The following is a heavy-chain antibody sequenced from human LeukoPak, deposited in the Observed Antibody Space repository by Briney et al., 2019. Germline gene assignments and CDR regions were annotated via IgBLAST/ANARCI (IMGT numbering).Heavy chain of an antibody. CDR2: IYYSGST. CDR3: ARVVSSSWFAWFDP. J-gene: IGHJ5*02. Sequence: SETLSLTCTVSGGPISSSSCYWGWIRQPPGKGLEWIGSIYYSGSTYYNPSLKSRVTISVDTSKNQFSLKLSSVTAADTAVYYCARVVSSSWFAWFDPWGQGTLVTVSS. D-gene: IGHD6-13*01. CDR1: GGPISSSSCY. V-gene: IGHV4-39*07.